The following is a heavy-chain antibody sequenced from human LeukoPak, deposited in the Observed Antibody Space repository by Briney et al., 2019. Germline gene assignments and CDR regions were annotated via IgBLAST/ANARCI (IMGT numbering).Heavy chain of an antibody. J-gene: IGHJ4*02. Sequence: GASVKVSCKASGYRFTDHYVHRVRQAPGRGLEWMAWINPNDGTTNYAQKFQGRVTMITDTSISTAYMELSNLRSDDTAVYYCARTSDYYNYYFDYWGQGTPVTVSS. CDR3: ARTSDYYNYYFDY. CDR1: GYRFTDHY. CDR2: INPNDGTT. V-gene: IGHV1-2*02. D-gene: IGHD4-11*01.